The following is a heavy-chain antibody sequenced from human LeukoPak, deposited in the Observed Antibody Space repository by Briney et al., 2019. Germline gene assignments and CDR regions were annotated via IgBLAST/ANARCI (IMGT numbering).Heavy chain of an antibody. CDR2: IIPILGIA. Sequence: ASVKVSCKASGGTFSSYAISWVRQAPGQGLEWMGRIIPILGIANYAQKFQGRVTITADKSTSTAYMELSGLRSEDTAVYYCARVYYDILTGYQEGGFDPWGQGTLVTVSS. D-gene: IGHD3-9*01. V-gene: IGHV1-69*04. CDR1: GGTFSSYA. CDR3: ARVYYDILTGYQEGGFDP. J-gene: IGHJ5*02.